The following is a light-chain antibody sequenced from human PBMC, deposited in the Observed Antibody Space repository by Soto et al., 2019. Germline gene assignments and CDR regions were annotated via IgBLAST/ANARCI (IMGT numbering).Light chain of an antibody. CDR2: DTS. CDR1: TGAVTSGHY. V-gene: IGLV7-46*01. J-gene: IGLJ2*01. CDR3: LLYYSGARVV. Sequence: QAVVTQEPSLTVAPGGTVTLTCGSSTGAVTSGHYPYWFQQKPGQAPRTLIYDTSNKHSWTPARFSGSLLGGKAALTLSGAQPEDEAEYYCLLYYSGARVVFSGGTKLTVL.